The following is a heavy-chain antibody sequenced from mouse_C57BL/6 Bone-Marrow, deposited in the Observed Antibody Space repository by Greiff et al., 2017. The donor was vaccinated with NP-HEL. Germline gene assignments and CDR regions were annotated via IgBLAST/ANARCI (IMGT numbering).Heavy chain of an antibody. CDR3: ARYSTAGEFDY. J-gene: IGHJ2*01. D-gene: IGHD1-2*01. CDR1: GFTFTDYY. CDR2: IRNKANGYTT. V-gene: IGHV7-3*01. Sequence: EVKLMESGGGLVQPGGSLSLSCAASGFTFTDYYMSWVRQPPGKALEWLGFIRNKANGYTTEYSASVKGRFTISRDNSQSILYLQMNALRAEDSATYYCARYSTAGEFDYWGQGTTLTVSS.